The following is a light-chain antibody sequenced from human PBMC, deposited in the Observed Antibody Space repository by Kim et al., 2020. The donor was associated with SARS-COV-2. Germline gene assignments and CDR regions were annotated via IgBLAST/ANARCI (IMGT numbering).Light chain of an antibody. Sequence: SSELTQDPAVSVALGQTVRITCQGDSLRSYDASWYQQKPGQDPVLGIYGKNNQPSGIPDRFSGSSSGNTASLTITGAQAEDEADYYCNSRDSSGNHLVFGGGTKLTVL. J-gene: IGLJ3*02. CDR1: SLRSYD. CDR3: NSRDSSGNHLV. V-gene: IGLV3-19*01. CDR2: GKN.